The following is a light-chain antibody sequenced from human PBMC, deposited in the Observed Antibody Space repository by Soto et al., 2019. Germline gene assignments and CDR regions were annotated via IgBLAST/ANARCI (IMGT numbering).Light chain of an antibody. CDR1: QSISSW. J-gene: IGKJ1*01. CDR2: KAS. V-gene: IGKV1-5*03. CDR3: QQYKSYPWT. Sequence: DIQMTQSPSTLSASVGDRVTITCRASQSISSWLAWYQQKPGKAPKLLIYKASSLETGVPSRFSGSGSGTEFTLTIGSLQPDDFAPYYCQQYKSYPWTFGQGTKVEIK.